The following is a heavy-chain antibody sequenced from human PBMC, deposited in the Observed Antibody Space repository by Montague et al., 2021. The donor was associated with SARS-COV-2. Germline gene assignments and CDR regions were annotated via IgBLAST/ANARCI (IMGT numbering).Heavy chain of an antibody. Sequence: SETLSLTCAVSGGSISSSNWWSWVRQPPGKGLEWIGEIYHSGSTNYNPTLKSRVTISVDKSKNQFSLKLSSVTAADTAVYYCARDSSGWSRFDYWGQGTLVTVSS. D-gene: IGHD6-19*01. J-gene: IGHJ4*02. CDR2: IYHSGST. CDR1: GGSISSSNW. CDR3: ARDSSGWSRFDY. V-gene: IGHV4-4*02.